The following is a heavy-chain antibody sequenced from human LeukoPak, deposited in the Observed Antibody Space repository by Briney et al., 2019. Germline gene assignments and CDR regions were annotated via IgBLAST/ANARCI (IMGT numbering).Heavy chain of an antibody. D-gene: IGHD5-18*01. CDR1: GFTFSSYA. V-gene: IGHV3-23*01. CDR2: ISGSGGST. J-gene: IGHJ4*02. CDR3: AKDLSSGYSYGFSH. Sequence: GGSLRLSCAASGFTFSSYAMSWVRQAPGKGREWVSAISGSGGSTYYADSVKGRFTISRDNSKNTLYLQMNSLRAEDTAVYYCAKDLSSGYSYGFSHWGQGTLVTVSS.